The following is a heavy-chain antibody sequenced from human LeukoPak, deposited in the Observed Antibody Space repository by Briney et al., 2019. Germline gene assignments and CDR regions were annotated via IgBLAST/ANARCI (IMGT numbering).Heavy chain of an antibody. D-gene: IGHD6-13*01. V-gene: IGHV3-23*01. CDR3: ARDLADAYYYGMDV. CDR1: GFTFTNFA. J-gene: IGHJ6*02. CDR2: LSGSGDTT. Sequence: GGSLRLSCAASGFTFTNFAMSWVRQAPGKGLEWVSALSGSGDTTYYADSVRGRFTISRDNSKNTLYLQMNSLRAEDTAVYYCARDLADAYYYGMDVWGQGTTVTVSS.